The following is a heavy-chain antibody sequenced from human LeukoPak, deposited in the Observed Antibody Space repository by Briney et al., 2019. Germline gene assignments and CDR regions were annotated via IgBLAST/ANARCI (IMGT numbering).Heavy chain of an antibody. CDR1: GGSISSGGYY. V-gene: IGHV4-30-4*01. D-gene: IGHD5-24*01. J-gene: IGHJ4*02. Sequence: SQTLSLTCTVSGGSISSGGYYWSWIRQPPGKGLEWIGYIYYSGSTYYNPSLKSRVTISVDTSKNQFSLKLSSVTAADTAVYYCARERRKRWLQPIDYWGQGTLVTVSS. CDR2: IYYSGST. CDR3: ARERRKRWLQPIDY.